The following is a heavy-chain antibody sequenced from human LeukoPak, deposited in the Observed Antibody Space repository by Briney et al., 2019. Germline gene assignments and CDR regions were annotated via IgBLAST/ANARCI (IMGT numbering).Heavy chain of an antibody. Sequence: GGSLRLSCAASGFTFSKYGMLGVRQAPGKERKSVSRINTDGTVTTYADSVKGRFTVSRDNADNTMFLQMNSVRDEDTAVYYCATKQWLAPPPDSWGQGTPVTVSS. CDR3: ATKQWLAPPPDS. CDR2: INTDGTVT. J-gene: IGHJ4*02. D-gene: IGHD6-19*01. CDR1: GFTFSKYG. V-gene: IGHV3-74*01.